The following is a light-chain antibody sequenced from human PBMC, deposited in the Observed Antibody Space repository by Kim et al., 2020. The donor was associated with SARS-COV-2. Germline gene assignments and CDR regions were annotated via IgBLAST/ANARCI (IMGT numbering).Light chain of an antibody. CDR2: GKN. CDR1: SLRSYY. J-gene: IGLJ2*01. Sequence: VALGQTVRITCQGNSLRSYYATWYQQKPGQAPIVVIYGKNNRPSGIPDRFSGSSSGNTASLTITGTQAGDEADYYCNSRDSNDNVVFGGGTQLTVL. CDR3: NSRDSNDNVV. V-gene: IGLV3-19*01.